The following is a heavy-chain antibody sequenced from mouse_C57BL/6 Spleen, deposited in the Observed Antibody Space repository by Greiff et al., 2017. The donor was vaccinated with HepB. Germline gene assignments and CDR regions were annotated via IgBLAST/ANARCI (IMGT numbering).Heavy chain of an antibody. Sequence: VQLQQSGAELVKPGASVKMSCKASGYTFTSYWITWVKQRPGQGLEWIGDIYPGSGSTNYNEKFKSKATLTVATSSSTAYMPLSSLTSEDSAVYYCARDDGGWFAYWGQGTLVTVSA. J-gene: IGHJ3*01. CDR3: ARDDGGWFAY. D-gene: IGHD2-12*01. CDR2: IYPGSGST. CDR1: GYTFTSYW. V-gene: IGHV1-55*01.